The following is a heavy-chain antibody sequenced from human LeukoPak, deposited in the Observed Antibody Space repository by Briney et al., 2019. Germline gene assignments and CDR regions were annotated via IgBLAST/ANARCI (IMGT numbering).Heavy chain of an antibody. CDR1: GFTFSDYY. J-gene: IGHJ3*02. Sequence: GGSLRLSFAASGFTFSDYYMSWIRQAPGKGLEWVSYISSSGSTIYYADSVKGRFTISRDNAKNSLYLQMNSLTAEDTAVYYCARDRSIAVAGPHADAFDIWGQGTMVTVSS. CDR3: ARDRSIAVAGPHADAFDI. CDR2: ISSSGSTI. D-gene: IGHD6-19*01. V-gene: IGHV3-11*01.